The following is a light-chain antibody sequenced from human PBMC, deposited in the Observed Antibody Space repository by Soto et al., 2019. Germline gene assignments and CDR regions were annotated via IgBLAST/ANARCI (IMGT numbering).Light chain of an antibody. J-gene: IGLJ1*01. CDR1: SRDVGGYNY. CDR3: NSYSTITTLYV. V-gene: IGLV2-14*03. Sequence: QSVLTQPASVSGSPGQSITISCTGTSRDVGGYNYVSWYQKNPGKAPKLMIYNVFNRPSGVSDRFSGSKSGNTASLTISGLQAEDEADYYCNSYSTITTLYVFGTGTKVNVL. CDR2: NVF.